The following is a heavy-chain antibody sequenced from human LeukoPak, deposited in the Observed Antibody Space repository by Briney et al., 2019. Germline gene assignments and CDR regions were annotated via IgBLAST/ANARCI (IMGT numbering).Heavy chain of an antibody. D-gene: IGHD5-18*01. CDR3: ARAGYTYGYFSWFDP. J-gene: IGHJ5*02. CDR1: GFTFSSYS. V-gene: IGHV3-21*01. Sequence: KPGGSLRLSCAASGFTFSSYSMNWVRQAPGKGLEWVSSISSSSSYIYYADSVKGRFTISRDNAKNSLYLQMTSLKAADTAVYFCARAGYTYGYFSWFDPWGQGTLVTVSS. CDR2: ISSSSSYI.